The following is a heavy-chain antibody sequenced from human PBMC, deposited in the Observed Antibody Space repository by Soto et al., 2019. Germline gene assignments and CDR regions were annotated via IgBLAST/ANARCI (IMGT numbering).Heavy chain of an antibody. CDR2: IFFSGNN. CDR3: ARDNYGGRLDL. J-gene: IGHJ5*02. V-gene: IGHV4-31*03. Sequence: QVQLQESGPGLLKPSQTLSLTCTVSGGSILSGGHAWTWIRQHPGKGLEWIGRIFFSGNNHYNPALKSRLTFSLATAKNQCSLKLTAVTAADTAIYYGARDNYGGRLDLWGPGTLVTVSS. D-gene: IGHD4-17*01. CDR1: GGSILSGGHA.